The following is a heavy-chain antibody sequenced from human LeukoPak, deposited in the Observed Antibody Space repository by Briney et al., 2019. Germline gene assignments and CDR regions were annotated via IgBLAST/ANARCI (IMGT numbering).Heavy chain of an antibody. V-gene: IGHV3-23*01. J-gene: IGHJ3*02. CDR2: ISGSGGST. CDR3: AKLSDYGDYEGAFDI. D-gene: IGHD4-17*01. CDR1: GFTFSSYA. Sequence: GGSLRLSCAASGFTFSSYAMSWVRQAPGKGLEWVSAISGSGGSTYYADSVKGRFTISRDNSKNTLYLQMNSLRAEDTAVYYCAKLSDYGDYEGAFDIWGQGAMVTVAS.